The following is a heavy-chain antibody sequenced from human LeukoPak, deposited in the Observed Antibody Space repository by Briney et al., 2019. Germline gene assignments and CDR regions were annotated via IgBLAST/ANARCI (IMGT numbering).Heavy chain of an antibody. CDR2: INSDGSAT. J-gene: IGHJ4*02. CDR1: GFTFGSPW. Sequence: GGSLRLTCAASGFTFGSPWMHWVRQAPGKGLVWVSRINSDGSATAYADSVKGRFTISRDNAENTLYLQMNSLRAEDTAVYYCARGTAGYHSSYFDYWGQGTLVTVSS. CDR3: ARGTAGYHSSYFDY. V-gene: IGHV3-74*01. D-gene: IGHD3-16*02.